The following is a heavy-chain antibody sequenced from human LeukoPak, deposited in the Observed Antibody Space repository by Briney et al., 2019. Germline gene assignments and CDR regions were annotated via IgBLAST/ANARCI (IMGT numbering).Heavy chain of an antibody. CDR2: IYPGDSDT. J-gene: IGHJ4*02. Sequence: GESLKISCKGSGYSFTSYWIGWVRQMPGKGLEWMGIIYPGDSDTRYSPSFQGQVTISADKSISTAYLQWSSLKASDTAMYYCARHGDDSLTGYYKIDYWGQGTLVTVSS. CDR3: ARHGDDSLTGYYKIDY. V-gene: IGHV5-51*01. D-gene: IGHD3-9*01. CDR1: GYSFTSYW.